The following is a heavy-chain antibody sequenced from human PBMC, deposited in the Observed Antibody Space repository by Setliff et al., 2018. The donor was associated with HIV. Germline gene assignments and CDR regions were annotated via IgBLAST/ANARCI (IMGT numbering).Heavy chain of an antibody. D-gene: IGHD2-2*01. CDR2: INHSGIT. CDR3: ARKVGGDFDY. CDR1: GGSFTNFY. J-gene: IGHJ4*02. V-gene: IGHV4-34*01. Sequence: SETLSLTCVVYGGSFTNFYWSWIRQPPGKGLECIGEINHSGITNYNPSLKSRVTISVDTSKNQFSLKLSPVTAADTAVYFCARKVGGDFDYWGQGTLVTVSS.